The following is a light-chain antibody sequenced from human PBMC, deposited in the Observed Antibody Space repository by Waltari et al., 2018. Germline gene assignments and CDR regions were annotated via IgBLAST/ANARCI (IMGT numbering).Light chain of an antibody. Sequence: SYELTQAPSVSVSPGQTASLTCSGDKLGDKYVSWYQQKPGQSPVLVIYEDTKWPSGIPERFSGSNSGDTATLTISGTQAMDEADYYCQAWDSTAVVFGGGTKLTVL. CDR1: KLGDKY. CDR2: EDT. CDR3: QAWDSTAVV. V-gene: IGLV3-1*01. J-gene: IGLJ3*02.